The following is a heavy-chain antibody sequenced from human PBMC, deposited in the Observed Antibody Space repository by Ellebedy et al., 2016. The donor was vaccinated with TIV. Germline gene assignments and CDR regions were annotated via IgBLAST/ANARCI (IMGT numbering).Heavy chain of an antibody. CDR2: MSQSGNT. D-gene: IGHD6-19*01. CDR3: AEGRSGWYYFDY. J-gene: IGHJ4*02. Sequence: SETLSLTCTVSGGSISSYYWSWVRQSPGKGLEWIGEMSQSGNTNYNPSLKSRATITVDTSKNHFSLRLSSVTAADTAVYYCAEGRSGWYYFDYWGQGTLVTVSS. V-gene: IGHV4-34*01. CDR1: GGSISSYY.